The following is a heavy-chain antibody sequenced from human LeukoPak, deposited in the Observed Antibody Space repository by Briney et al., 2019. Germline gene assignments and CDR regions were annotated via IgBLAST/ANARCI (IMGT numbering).Heavy chain of an antibody. V-gene: IGHV1-69*13. J-gene: IGHJ5*02. Sequence: SVKVSCKASGGTVSSYVISWVRQAPGQGLEWMGGVLPIFGTAIYAQKWQGRVTITADESTSTAYMELRSLRSEDTAIYYCARAEDQGRYFDWLPGFAPWGQGTLVIVSS. D-gene: IGHD3-9*01. CDR1: GGTVSSYV. CDR2: VLPIFGTA. CDR3: ARAEDQGRYFDWLPGFAP.